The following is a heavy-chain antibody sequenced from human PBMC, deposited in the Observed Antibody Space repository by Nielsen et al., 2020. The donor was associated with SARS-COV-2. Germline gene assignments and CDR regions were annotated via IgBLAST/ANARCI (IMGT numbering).Heavy chain of an antibody. J-gene: IGHJ4*02. CDR2: INPSGGST. Sequence: ASVKVSCKASGYTFTVFGISWVRQAPGQGLEWMGIINPSGGSTSYAQKFQGRVTMTRDTSTSTVYMELSSLRSEDTAVYYCARDLGIYYYDSSGYPPGGVDYWGQGTLVTVSS. CDR1: GYTFTVFG. V-gene: IGHV1-46*01. D-gene: IGHD3-22*01. CDR3: ARDLGIYYYDSSGYPPGGVDY.